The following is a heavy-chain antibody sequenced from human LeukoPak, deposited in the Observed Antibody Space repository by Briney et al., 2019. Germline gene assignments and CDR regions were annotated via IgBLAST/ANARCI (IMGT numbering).Heavy chain of an antibody. CDR1: GGSINSYY. D-gene: IGHD3-10*01. J-gene: IGHJ5*02. V-gene: IGHV4-59*01. CDR2: IHYTGST. CDR3: ARGGYYGSGNDFRFDP. Sequence: SETLSLTCTVSGGSINSYYWSWIRQPPGRGLECIGYIHYTGSTNYNPSLKSRVTISVDTSKSQFSLKLSSVTAADTAIYYCARGGYYGSGNDFRFDPWGQGTLVTVSS.